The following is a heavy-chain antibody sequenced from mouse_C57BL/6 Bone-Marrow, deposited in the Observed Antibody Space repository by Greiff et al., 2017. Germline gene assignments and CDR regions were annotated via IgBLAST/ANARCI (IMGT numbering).Heavy chain of an antibody. CDR3: ARGGDGYYVVPFAY. CDR2: FHPYNDDT. V-gene: IGHV1-47*01. D-gene: IGHD2-3*01. Sequence: VQLQQSGAELVKPGASVKMSCKASGYTFTTYPVEWMKQNHGKSLEWIGNFHPYNDDTKYNEKFKGKATFTVEKSSSTVYLELSRLTSDDSAVYYCARGGDGYYVVPFAYWGQGTLVTVSA. J-gene: IGHJ3*01. CDR1: GYTFTTYP.